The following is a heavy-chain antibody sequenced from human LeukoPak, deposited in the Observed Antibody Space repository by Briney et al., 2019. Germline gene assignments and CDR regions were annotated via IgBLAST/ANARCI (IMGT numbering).Heavy chain of an antibody. D-gene: IGHD6-13*01. Sequence: PGGSLRLSCAASGFTFSSYSMNWVRQAPGKGLEWVSSISSSSSYIYYADSVKGRITISRDNAKNSLYLQMNSLRAEDTAVYYCARALSSSHEYYFDYWGQGTLVTVSS. J-gene: IGHJ4*02. CDR2: ISSSSSYI. CDR1: GFTFSSYS. V-gene: IGHV3-21*01. CDR3: ARALSSSHEYYFDY.